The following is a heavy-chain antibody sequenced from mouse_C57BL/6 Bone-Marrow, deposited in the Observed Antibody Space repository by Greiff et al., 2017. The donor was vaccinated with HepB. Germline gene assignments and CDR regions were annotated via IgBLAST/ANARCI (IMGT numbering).Heavy chain of an antibody. V-gene: IGHV5-16*01. J-gene: IGHJ4*01. D-gene: IGHD2-3*01. Sequence: EVMLVESEGGLVQPGSSMKLSCTASGFTFSDYYMAWVRQVPEKGLEWVANINYDGSSTYYLDSLKSRFIISRDNAKNILYLQMSSLKSEDTATYYCARDPGGWLLRTGAMDYWGQGTSVTVSS. CDR1: GFTFSDYY. CDR3: ARDPGGWLLRTGAMDY. CDR2: INYDGSST.